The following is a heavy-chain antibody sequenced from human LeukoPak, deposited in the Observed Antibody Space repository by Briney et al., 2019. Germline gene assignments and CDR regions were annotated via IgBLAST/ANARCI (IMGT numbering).Heavy chain of an antibody. D-gene: IGHD3-22*01. Sequence: ASVTVSCKASGYTFTSYGISWVRQAPGQGLEWMGWISAYNGNTNYAQKLQGRVTMTTDTSTSTAYMELRGLRSDDTAVYYCARGVLPDYYDSSGYDAFDIWGQGTMVTVSS. CDR2: ISAYNGNT. CDR3: ARGVLPDYYDSSGYDAFDI. V-gene: IGHV1-18*01. J-gene: IGHJ3*02. CDR1: GYTFTSYG.